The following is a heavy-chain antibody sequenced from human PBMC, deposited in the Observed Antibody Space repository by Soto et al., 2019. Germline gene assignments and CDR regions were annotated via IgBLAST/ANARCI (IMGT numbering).Heavy chain of an antibody. J-gene: IGHJ6*02. CDR3: HILGYCSSTSCYTLPYYGMDI. Sequence: PGGLLRLSSASSGFTFSSHIMHSVRPAPGKGLEWVSFISSSSSYIYYADSVKGRFTISRDNAKNSLYLQMNSLRAEDTAVYYCHILGYCSSTSCYTLPYYGMDIWGQGTTVNVSS. V-gene: IGHV3-21*01. D-gene: IGHD2-2*02. CDR2: ISSSSSYI. CDR1: GFTFSSHI.